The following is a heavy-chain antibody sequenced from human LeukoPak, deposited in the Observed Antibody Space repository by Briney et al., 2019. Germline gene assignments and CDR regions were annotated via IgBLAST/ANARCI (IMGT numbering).Heavy chain of an antibody. J-gene: IGHJ4*02. Sequence: ASVKVSCKASGYTFTSYGICWVRQAPGQGLEWMGWISAYNGNTNYAQRLQGRVIMTTDTSTSTAYMELRSLRSDDTAVYYCARDSDPYSGYLNFDYWGQGTLATVSS. CDR3: ARDSDPYSGYLNFDY. V-gene: IGHV1-18*01. CDR1: GYTFTSYG. CDR2: ISAYNGNT. D-gene: IGHD5-12*01.